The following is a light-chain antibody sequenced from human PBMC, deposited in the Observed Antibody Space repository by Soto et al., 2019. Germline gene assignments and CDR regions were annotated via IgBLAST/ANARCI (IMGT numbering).Light chain of an antibody. V-gene: IGKV1-5*02. Sequence: DIPMTQSASTLSASVGGTVPVICRASQSISSWLAWYQQKPGKAPKLLIYDASSLEGGVPSRFSGSGSATEFTLTISSLQPDDSATYYCQHYNTYSGTFGQGTKVDIK. CDR1: QSISSW. J-gene: IGKJ1*01. CDR3: QHYNTYSGT. CDR2: DAS.